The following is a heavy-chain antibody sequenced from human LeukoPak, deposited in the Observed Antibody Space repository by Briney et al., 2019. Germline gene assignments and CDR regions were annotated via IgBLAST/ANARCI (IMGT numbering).Heavy chain of an antibody. V-gene: IGHV3-23*01. CDR1: GFTFSSYG. Sequence: GGSLRLSCAASGFTFSSYGMNWVRQAPGKGLEWVSAISGSGGSTYYADSVKGRFTISRDNSKNTLYLQMNSLRAEDTAVYYCAKLWGDSSGWYYYYYMDVWGKGTTVTVSS. J-gene: IGHJ6*03. D-gene: IGHD6-19*01. CDR2: ISGSGGST. CDR3: AKLWGDSSGWYYYYYMDV.